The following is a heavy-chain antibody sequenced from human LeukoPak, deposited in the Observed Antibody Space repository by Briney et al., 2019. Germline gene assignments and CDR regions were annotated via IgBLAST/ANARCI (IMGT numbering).Heavy chain of an antibody. CDR3: ARSHDSSGYLYNWFDP. V-gene: IGHV3-30*03. D-gene: IGHD3-22*01. CDR1: GFTFSSYG. J-gene: IGHJ5*02. Sequence: GRSLRLSCTASGFTFSSYGMHWVRQAPGKGLEWVAVISYDGSNKYYADSVKGRFTISRDNSKNTLYLQMNSLRSEDTAVYYCARSHDSSGYLYNWFDPWGQGTLVTVSS. CDR2: ISYDGSNK.